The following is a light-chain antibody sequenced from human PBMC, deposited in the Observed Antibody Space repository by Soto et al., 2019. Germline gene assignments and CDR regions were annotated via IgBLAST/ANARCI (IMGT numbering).Light chain of an antibody. CDR1: SGDIGSYNR. J-gene: IGLJ1*01. CDR3: SSYTNINTRACV. CDR2: EVT. Sequence: QSVLTQPASVSGSPGQPITISCTGTSGDIGSYNRVSWYQQHPGKAPKLIIYEVTDRPSGVSNRFSGSKSGNTASLTISGIQAEDEAEYYCSSYTNINTRACVFGTGTKVTV. V-gene: IGLV2-14*01.